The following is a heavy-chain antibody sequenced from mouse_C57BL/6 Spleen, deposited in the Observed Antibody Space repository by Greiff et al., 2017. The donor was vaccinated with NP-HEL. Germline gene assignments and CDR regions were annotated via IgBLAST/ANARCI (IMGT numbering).Heavy chain of an antibody. CDR2: ISSGGSYT. V-gene: IGHV5-6*01. Sequence: EVQVVESGGDLVKPGGSLKLSCAASGFTFSSYGMSWVRQTPDKRLEWVATISSGGSYTYYPDSVKGRFTISRDNAKNTLYLQMSSLKSEDTAMYYCARQGDSKGTFAYWGQGTLVTVSA. CDR1: GFTFSSYG. CDR3: ARQGDSKGTFAY. D-gene: IGHD2-10*02. J-gene: IGHJ3*01.